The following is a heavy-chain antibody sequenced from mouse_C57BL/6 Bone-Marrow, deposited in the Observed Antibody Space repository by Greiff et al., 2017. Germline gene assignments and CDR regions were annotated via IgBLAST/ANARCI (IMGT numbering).Heavy chain of an antibody. Sequence: QVQLKQSGPELVKPGASVKISCKASGYAFSSSWMNWVKQRPGKGLEWIGRIYPGDGDTNYNGKFKGKATLTADKSSSTAYMQLSSLTSEDSAVYFCARGAGRRIAYWGQGTLVTVSA. V-gene: IGHV1-82*01. J-gene: IGHJ3*01. CDR1: GYAFSSSW. CDR3: ARGAGRRIAY. CDR2: IYPGDGDT. D-gene: IGHD3-3*01.